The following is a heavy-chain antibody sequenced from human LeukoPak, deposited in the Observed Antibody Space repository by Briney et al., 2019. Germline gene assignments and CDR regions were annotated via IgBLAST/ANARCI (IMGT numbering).Heavy chain of an antibody. CDR1: GGSISSGSYY. V-gene: IGHV4-61*02. CDR2: IYTSGST. J-gene: IGHJ4*02. Sequence: PSETLSLTCTVSGGSISSGSYYWSWIRQPAGKGLEWIGRIYTSGSTNYNPSLKSRVTISVDTSKNQFSLKLSSVTAADTAVYCCARATGGLGGGYYFDYWGQGTLVTVSS. D-gene: IGHD3-16*01. CDR3: ARATGGLGGGYYFDY.